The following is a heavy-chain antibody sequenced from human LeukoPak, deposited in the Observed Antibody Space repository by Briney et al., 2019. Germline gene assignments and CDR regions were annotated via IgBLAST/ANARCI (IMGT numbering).Heavy chain of an antibody. D-gene: IGHD4-11*01. V-gene: IGHV3-30*02. CDR1: GFTFSSYG. CDR2: IRYDGSNK. Sequence: GGSLRLSCAASGFTFSSYGMHWVRQAPGKGLEWVAFIRYDGSNKYYADSVKGRFTISRDNSKNTLYLQMNSLRAEDTAVYYCAKDHFYSNYDYYYMDVWGKGTTVTVSS. CDR3: AKDHFYSNYDYYYMDV. J-gene: IGHJ6*03.